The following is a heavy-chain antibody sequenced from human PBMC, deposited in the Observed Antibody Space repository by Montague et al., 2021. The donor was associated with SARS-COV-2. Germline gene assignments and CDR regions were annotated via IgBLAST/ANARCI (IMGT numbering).Heavy chain of an antibody. CDR3: ARDFERGGNFDY. CDR1: GVSFSDDF. Sequence: SETLSLTCGVYGVSFSDDFWTWIRQSPEKGLEWIGEISLSGRTNYNPSLNNRVTISLDTSRKQFSLNLNSVTAADTAIYYCARDFERGGNFDYWGQGILVTVSS. D-gene: IGHD3-16*01. J-gene: IGHJ4*02. V-gene: IGHV4-34*01. CDR2: ISLSGRT.